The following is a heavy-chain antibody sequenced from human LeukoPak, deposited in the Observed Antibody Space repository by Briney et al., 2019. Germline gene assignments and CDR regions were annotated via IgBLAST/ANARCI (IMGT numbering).Heavy chain of an antibody. Sequence: PSETLSLTCTVSGGSISSHYWSWIRQPPGKGLEWIGYIYHSGSTNYNPSLKSRVTISVDTSKNQFSLKLSSVTAADTAVYYCARHRMATEYYFDYWGQGTLVTVSS. CDR3: ARHRMATEYYFDY. V-gene: IGHV4-59*11. D-gene: IGHD5-24*01. CDR1: GGSISSHY. CDR2: IYHSGST. J-gene: IGHJ4*02.